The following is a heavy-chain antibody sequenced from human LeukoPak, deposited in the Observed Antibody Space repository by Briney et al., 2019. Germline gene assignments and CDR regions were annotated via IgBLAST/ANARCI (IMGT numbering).Heavy chain of an antibody. CDR1: GFTFSSYE. D-gene: IGHD5-24*01. J-gene: IGHJ4*02. Sequence: GGSLTLSCAASGFTFSSYEMNWVRQAPGKGLEWVSYISSSGSPIYYADSVKGRFTISRDNAKNSLYLQMDSLRAEDTAVYYCARGIQYHYFDHWGQGALVTVSS. V-gene: IGHV3-48*03. CDR3: ARGIQYHYFDH. CDR2: ISSSGSPI.